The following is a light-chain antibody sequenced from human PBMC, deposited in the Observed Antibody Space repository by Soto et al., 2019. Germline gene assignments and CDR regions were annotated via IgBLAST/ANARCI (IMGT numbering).Light chain of an antibody. Sequence: QSVLTQPPSASGSPGQSVTISCTGPRCDIGGDKYISWYHQQPGKAPKLILYDVTERPSGVPGRFSASKSGDTASLTVTSRRAEDEGIDYCSSFAGSSPYIVFGGGTQLTVL. CDR1: RCDIGGDKY. CDR3: SSFAGSSPYIV. J-gene: IGLJ2*01. V-gene: IGLV2-8*01. CDR2: DVT.